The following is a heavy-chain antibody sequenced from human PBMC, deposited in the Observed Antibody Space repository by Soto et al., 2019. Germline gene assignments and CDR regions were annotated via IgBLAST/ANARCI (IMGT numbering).Heavy chain of an antibody. J-gene: IGHJ4*02. CDR2: ISGSGGST. CDR3: AKDEQWLVPIVLFDY. CDR1: GFTFSSHS. D-gene: IGHD6-19*01. Sequence: GGSLRLSCAASGFTFSSHSMSWVRQAPGKGLEWVSAISGSGGSTYYADSVKGRFTISRDNSKNTLYLQMNSLRAEDTAVYYCAKDEQWLVPIVLFDYWGQGTLVTVSS. V-gene: IGHV3-23*01.